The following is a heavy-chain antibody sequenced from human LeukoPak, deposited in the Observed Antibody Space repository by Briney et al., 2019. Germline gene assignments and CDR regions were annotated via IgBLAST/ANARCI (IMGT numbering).Heavy chain of an antibody. CDR2: ISYDGSNK. J-gene: IGHJ4*02. CDR3: ARDRSGSGSYYVTLDY. CDR1: GFTFSSYA. Sequence: GRSLRLSCAASGFTFSSYAMHWVRQAPGKGLEWVAVISYDGSNKYYADSVKGRFTIPRDNSKNTLYLQMNSLRAEDTAVYYCARDRSGSGSYYVTLDYWGQGTLVTVSS. V-gene: IGHV3-30-3*01. D-gene: IGHD1-26*01.